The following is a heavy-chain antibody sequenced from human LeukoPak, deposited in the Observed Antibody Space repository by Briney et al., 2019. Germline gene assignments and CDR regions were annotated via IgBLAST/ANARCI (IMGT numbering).Heavy chain of an antibody. J-gene: IGHJ4*02. Sequence: GGSLRLSCAASGFTFSSYAMSWVRQAPGKGLEWVSAISGSGGSTYYADSVKGRFTISRDNSKNTLYLQMNSLRAEDTAVYYCGKDSDQSYDFWSGYYTGESDYWGQGTLVTVSS. D-gene: IGHD3-3*01. CDR2: ISGSGGST. CDR1: GFTFSSYA. CDR3: GKDSDQSYDFWSGYYTGESDY. V-gene: IGHV3-23*01.